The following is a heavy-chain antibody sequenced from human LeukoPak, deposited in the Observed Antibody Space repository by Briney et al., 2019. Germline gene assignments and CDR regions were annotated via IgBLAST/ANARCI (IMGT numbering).Heavy chain of an antibody. CDR3: AGARGQLVAGPNWFDP. CDR1: GGSFSGYY. J-gene: IGHJ5*02. Sequence: PSETLCLTCAVYGGSFSGYYWSWIRQPPGKGLEWIGEINHSGSTNYNPSLKSRVTISVDTSKNQFSLKLSSVTAADTAVYYCAGARGQLVAGPNWFDPWGQGTLVTVSS. V-gene: IGHV4-34*01. D-gene: IGHD6-19*01. CDR2: INHSGST.